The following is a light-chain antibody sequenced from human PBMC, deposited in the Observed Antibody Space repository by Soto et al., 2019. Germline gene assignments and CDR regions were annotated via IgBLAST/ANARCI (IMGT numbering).Light chain of an antibody. V-gene: IGLV2-14*01. J-gene: IGLJ1*01. CDR3: SSYRSGGTFV. Sequence: QSALTQPASVSGSAGQSITIFCTGTNSDVGFYNYVSWHQQHPGKAPKVLISVVSNRPSGVSNRFSGSKSGNTASLTISGLQAEDEADYYCSSYRSGGTFVFGSGTKLTVL. CDR2: VVS. CDR1: NSDVGFYNY.